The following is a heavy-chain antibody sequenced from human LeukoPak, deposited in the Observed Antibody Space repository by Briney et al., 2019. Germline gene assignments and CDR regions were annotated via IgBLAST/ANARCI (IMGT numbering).Heavy chain of an antibody. CDR1: GFTFNNYA. CDR2: ISGSGGST. Sequence: GGSLRLSCAASGFTFNNYAMSWVRQAPGKGLEWVSSISGSGGSTYYADSVKGRFTISRDNSKNTLYLQMNSLRAEDTAVYYCASTYDFWSGYHYWGQGTLVTVSS. V-gene: IGHV3-23*01. J-gene: IGHJ4*02. D-gene: IGHD3-3*01. CDR3: ASTYDFWSGYHY.